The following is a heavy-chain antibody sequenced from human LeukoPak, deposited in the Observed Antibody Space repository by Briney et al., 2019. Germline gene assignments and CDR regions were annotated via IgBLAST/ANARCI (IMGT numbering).Heavy chain of an antibody. V-gene: IGHV3-23*01. J-gene: IGHJ3*02. Sequence: GGSLRLSCAVSGFTFTGFWMSWVRQAPGKGLEWVSAISGSGGSTYYADSVKGRFTISRDNSKNTLYLQMNSLRAEDTAVYYCAKGYYYGSGHAFDIWGQGTMVTVSS. CDR1: GFTFTGFW. D-gene: IGHD3-10*01. CDR3: AKGYYYGSGHAFDI. CDR2: ISGSGGST.